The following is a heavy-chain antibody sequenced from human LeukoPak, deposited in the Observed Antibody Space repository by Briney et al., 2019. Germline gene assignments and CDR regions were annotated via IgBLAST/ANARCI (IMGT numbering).Heavy chain of an antibody. Sequence: GGSLRLSCAASGFTVSSNYMSWVRQAPGKGLEWVSIIYSGGSTFYADSVKGRFTISRDNSKNTLYLQMNSLRAEDTAVYYCARGVARKNDAFDIWGQGTMVTVSS. CDR3: ARGVARKNDAFDI. V-gene: IGHV3-53*01. CDR2: IYSGGST. J-gene: IGHJ3*02. D-gene: IGHD3-3*01. CDR1: GFTVSSNY.